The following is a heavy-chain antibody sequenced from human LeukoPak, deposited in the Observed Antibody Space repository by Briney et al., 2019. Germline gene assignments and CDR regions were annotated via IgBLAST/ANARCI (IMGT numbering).Heavy chain of an antibody. CDR1: GYTFTNYL. V-gene: IGHV1-46*01. Sequence: ASVKVSCKSSGYTFTNYLLHWVRQAPGQGLEWVGRITPSVDTTNYAQKFRDRVTMTRDTSSSTVYMELSSLRSEDTAVYHCVREESGGYFDYWGQGTLVTVSS. CDR2: ITPSVDTT. D-gene: IGHD2-8*02. J-gene: IGHJ4*02. CDR3: VREESGGYFDY.